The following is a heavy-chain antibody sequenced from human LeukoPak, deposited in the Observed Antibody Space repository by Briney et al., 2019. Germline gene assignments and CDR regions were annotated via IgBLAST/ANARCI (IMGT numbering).Heavy chain of an antibody. CDR1: GFTLSKHP. V-gene: IGHV3-23*01. D-gene: IGHD2-8*01. CDR3: AKGDCASGSCYFDG. J-gene: IGHJ4*02. Sequence: GGSLRLSCAASGFTLSKHPMYWVRQAPGKGLEWVSSLSDTGDSRHYADSVKGRFTISRDSARSALYLQMNSLRAEDTAVYYCAKGDCASGSCYFDGWGQGSQVTVSS. CDR2: LSDTGDSR.